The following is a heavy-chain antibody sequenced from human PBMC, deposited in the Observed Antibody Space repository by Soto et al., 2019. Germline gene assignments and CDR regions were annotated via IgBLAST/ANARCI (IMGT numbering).Heavy chain of an antibody. J-gene: IGHJ4*02. D-gene: IGHD3-10*01. CDR3: ACDPYYYASGY. CDR2: ISGSGDTR. V-gene: IGHV3-11*01. CDR1: GFTFSDHY. Sequence: PGGSLRLACAASGFTFSDHYMTWIRQAPGKGLEWVSKISGSGDTRFYAESVRGRFTVSRDNAKNSLFLQMDSLRTEDTAVYYCACDPYYYASGYWGQGTLVTVSS.